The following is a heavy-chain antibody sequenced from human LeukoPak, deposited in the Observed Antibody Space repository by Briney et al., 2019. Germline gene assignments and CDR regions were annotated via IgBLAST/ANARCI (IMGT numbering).Heavy chain of an antibody. Sequence: AGSLRLSCAASGFTLSSYGMHWVRQAPGKGLEWVAFIRYDGSNKYYADSVKGRFTISRDNSKNTLYLQMNSLRAEDTAVYYCAKDLDIVVVVAATRGLGDYWGQGTLVTVSS. CDR1: GFTLSSYG. V-gene: IGHV3-30*02. CDR2: IRYDGSNK. CDR3: AKDLDIVVVVAATRGLGDY. J-gene: IGHJ4*02. D-gene: IGHD2-15*01.